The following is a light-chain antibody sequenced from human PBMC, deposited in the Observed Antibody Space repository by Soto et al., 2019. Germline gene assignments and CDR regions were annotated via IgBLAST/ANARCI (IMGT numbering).Light chain of an antibody. CDR2: RNN. CDR3: ATWDDSLSGYV. J-gene: IGLJ1*01. V-gene: IGLV1-47*01. Sequence: QSALTQPPSASGTPGQRVTISCSGSTSNIGSNYVYWYQQLPGTAPKLLIYRNNQRPPGVPDRFSGSKSGTSVSLAISGLRSEDEADYYCATWDDSLSGYVFGAGTKVTVL. CDR1: TSNIGSNY.